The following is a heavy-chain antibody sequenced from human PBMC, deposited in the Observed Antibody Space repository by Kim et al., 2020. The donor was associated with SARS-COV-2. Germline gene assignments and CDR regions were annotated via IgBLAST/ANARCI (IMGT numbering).Heavy chain of an antibody. CDR3: ARHFGYCSGGSCYRLYWYFDV. D-gene: IGHD2-15*01. V-gene: IGHV5-51*01. CDR1: GYSFTSYW. J-gene: IGHJ2*01. Sequence: GELLKISCKGSGYSFTSYWLGWVRQMPGKGLEWMGIIYPGDSDTRYSPFFQGQVTISADKSISTAYPQRSSLKASDTAMHYCARHFGYCSGGSCYRLYWYFDVWGRGTLVTVSS. CDR2: IYPGDSDT.